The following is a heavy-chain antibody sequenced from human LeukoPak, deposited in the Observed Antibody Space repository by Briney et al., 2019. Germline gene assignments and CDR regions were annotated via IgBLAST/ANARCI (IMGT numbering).Heavy chain of an antibody. D-gene: IGHD2-2*01. V-gene: IGHV1-2*06. CDR3: ARGGLFLPAASDY. Sequence: GASVRVSCKATGYSFTGSYMHWVRQAPGQGLEWMGRINPNSGGTNYAQKFQGRVTMTRDTSISTAYMELRSLRSDDTAVYYCARGGLFLPAASDYWGQGTLVTVSS. CDR2: INPNSGGT. CDR1: GYSFTGSY. J-gene: IGHJ4*02.